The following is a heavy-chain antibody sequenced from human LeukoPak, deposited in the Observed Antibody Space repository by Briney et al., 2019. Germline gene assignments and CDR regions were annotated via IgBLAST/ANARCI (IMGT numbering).Heavy chain of an antibody. V-gene: IGHV1-46*01. J-gene: IGHJ4*02. CDR3: ARGTTDAY. CDR1: GYTFTSYY. CDR2: INPSGGST. D-gene: IGHD1-1*01. Sequence: ASVNVSCKASGYTFTSYYIDWVRQAPGQGLEWMGVINPSGGSTRYAQKFQGGVTMTGDPSTRTVYMELSSLTSDDTAVYYCARGTTDAYWGQGTPVTVSS.